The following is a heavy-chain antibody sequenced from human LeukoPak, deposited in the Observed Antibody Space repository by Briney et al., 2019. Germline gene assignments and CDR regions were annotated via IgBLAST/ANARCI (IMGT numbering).Heavy chain of an antibody. D-gene: IGHD3-22*01. CDR2: IYYSGST. Sequence: PSETLSLTCTVSGGSISSYYWGWIRQPPGKGLEWIGSIYYSGSTYYNPSLKSRVTISVDTSKNQFSLKLSSVTAADTAVYYCARCDSSGSFDYWGQGTLVTVSS. CDR3: ARCDSSGSFDY. J-gene: IGHJ4*02. CDR1: GGSISSYY. V-gene: IGHV4-39*01.